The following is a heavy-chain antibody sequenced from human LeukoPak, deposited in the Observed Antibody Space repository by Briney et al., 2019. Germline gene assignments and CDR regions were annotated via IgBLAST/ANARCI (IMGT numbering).Heavy chain of an antibody. Sequence: GGSLRLSCAASGFTFSSYWMHWVRQAPGKGLLWVSRINTDGSSTTYADSVKGRFTISRDNAKNTLYLQVNSLRAEDTAVYYCARGGVYSTSAVDYWGQGTLVTVSS. D-gene: IGHD6-6*01. J-gene: IGHJ4*02. CDR1: GFTFSSYW. CDR3: ARGGVYSTSAVDY. V-gene: IGHV3-74*01. CDR2: INTDGSST.